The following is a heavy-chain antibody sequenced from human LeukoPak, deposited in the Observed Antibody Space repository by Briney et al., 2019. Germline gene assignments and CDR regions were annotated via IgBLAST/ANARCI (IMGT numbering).Heavy chain of an antibody. CDR1: GFPISTNG. Sequence: GGSLRLSCAASGFPISTNGMIWVRQAPGKGLEWVSGIVGGDGGTYYADSVKGRFIISRDNSKNTLYVQMNSLRAEDTAVYYCARGAVYYMDIWGKGTTVTISS. J-gene: IGHJ6*03. V-gene: IGHV3-23*01. CDR3: ARGAVYYMDI. D-gene: IGHD6-19*01. CDR2: IVGGDGGT.